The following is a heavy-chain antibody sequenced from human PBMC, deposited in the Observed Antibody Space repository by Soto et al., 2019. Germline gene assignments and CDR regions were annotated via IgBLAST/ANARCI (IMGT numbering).Heavy chain of an antibody. Sequence: QVQLVESGGGVVQPGRSLRLSCAASGFTFSSYGMHWVRQAPGKGLEWVAVISYDGSNKYYADSVKGRFTISRDNSKNTLYLQMNSLRAEDTAVYYCAKDQFRHGIQLWPDYWGQGTLVTVSS. D-gene: IGHD5-18*01. J-gene: IGHJ4*02. CDR2: ISYDGSNK. CDR3: AKDQFRHGIQLWPDY. V-gene: IGHV3-30*18. CDR1: GFTFSSYG.